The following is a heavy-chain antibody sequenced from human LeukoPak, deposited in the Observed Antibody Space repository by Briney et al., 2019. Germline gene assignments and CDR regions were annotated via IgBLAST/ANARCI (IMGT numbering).Heavy chain of an antibody. D-gene: IGHD3-10*01. CDR3: ARGSMVRGVIFDY. CDR2: IYYSGST. J-gene: IGHJ4*02. V-gene: IGHV4-59*01. CDR1: GGSISSYY. Sequence: PSETLSLTCTVSGGSISSYYWSWIPQPPGKGLEWIGYIYYSGSTNYNPSLKSRVTISVDTSKNQFSLKLSCVTAADTAVYYCARGSMVRGVIFDYWGQGTLVTVSS.